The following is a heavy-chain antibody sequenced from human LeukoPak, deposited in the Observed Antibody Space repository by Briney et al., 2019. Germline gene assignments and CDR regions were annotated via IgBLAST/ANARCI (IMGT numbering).Heavy chain of an antibody. CDR3: ARGYGDYYIDY. CDR1: GASVSNYD. J-gene: IGHJ4*02. D-gene: IGHD4-17*01. Sequence: SETLSLTCTVSGASVSNYDWSWIRQPPGKGLEWIGYVYYSGRTNYNPSLESRVTISVDTSKNQFSLKLSSVTAADTAVYYCARGYGDYYIDYWGQGTLVTVSS. V-gene: IGHV4-59*02. CDR2: VYYSGRT.